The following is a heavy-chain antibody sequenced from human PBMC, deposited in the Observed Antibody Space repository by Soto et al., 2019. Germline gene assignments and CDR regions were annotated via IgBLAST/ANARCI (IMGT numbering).Heavy chain of an antibody. J-gene: IGHJ4*02. CDR3: GRHSFVWETPV. Sequence: TSETLSLTCTVSGGSISSYYWSWIRQPPEKGLEWIGYIYYSGSTNYNPSLKSRVTISIDTSKNQFSLKLSSVSAADTAVYYCGRHSFVWETPVWGPGTLVTVSS. D-gene: IGHD1-26*01. V-gene: IGHV4-59*08. CDR1: GGSISSYY. CDR2: IYYSGST.